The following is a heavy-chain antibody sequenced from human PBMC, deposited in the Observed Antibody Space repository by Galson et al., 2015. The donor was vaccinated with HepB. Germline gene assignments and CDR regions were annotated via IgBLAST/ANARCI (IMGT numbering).Heavy chain of an antibody. CDR3: AKDRSLRDYDSLDY. CDR1: GFTFDDHA. D-gene: IGHD3-22*01. V-gene: IGHV3-9*01. J-gene: IGHJ4*02. Sequence: SLRLSCAASGFTFDDHAMHWVRQVPGKGLEWVSGISWNSDDIGYADSVMGRFTISRGNAKNSVYLQMNSLRAEDTALYYCAKDRSLRDYDSLDYWGQGTLVTVSS. CDR2: ISWNSDDI.